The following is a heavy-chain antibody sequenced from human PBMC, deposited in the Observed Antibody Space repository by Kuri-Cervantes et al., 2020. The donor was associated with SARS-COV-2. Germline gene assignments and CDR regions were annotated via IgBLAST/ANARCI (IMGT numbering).Heavy chain of an antibody. CDR3: STGLYYYYYMDV. J-gene: IGHJ6*03. CDR1: GFTFGDYA. CDR2: IRSKAYGGTT. Sequence: GGSLRLSCTASGFTFGDYAMSWVRQAPGKGLEWVGFIRSKAYGGTTEYAASVKGRFTISRDDSKSIAYLQMNSLKTEDTAVYYCSTGLYYYYYMDVWGKGTTVTVSS. V-gene: IGHV3-49*04.